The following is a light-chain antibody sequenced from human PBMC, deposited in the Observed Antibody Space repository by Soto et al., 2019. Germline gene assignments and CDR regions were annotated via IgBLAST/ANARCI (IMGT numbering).Light chain of an antibody. CDR3: QQYNIWPWT. V-gene: IGKV3-15*01. CDR1: QYIGTN. Sequence: DIVMTQSTATLSVSPGERATLSCRASQYIGTNLAWYQQRPGQSPRLLIFGASTRATGIPVRFSGSGSGTEFTLTISSLQSEDFVVYHCQQYNIWPWTFGQGTKVDIK. J-gene: IGKJ1*01. CDR2: GAS.